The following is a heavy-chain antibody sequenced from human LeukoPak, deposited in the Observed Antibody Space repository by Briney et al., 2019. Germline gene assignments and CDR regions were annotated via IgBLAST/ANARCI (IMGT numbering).Heavy chain of an antibody. Sequence: GGSLRLSCAASGFIFGGYWMSWVRQAPGRGLEWVANTNPDGFIKYYVDSVNGRFTISRDNAKNSLYLQMNSLRAEDTAVYYCVSGFLQWLYWGQGTLVTVSS. CDR1: GFIFGGYW. CDR3: VSGFLQWLY. D-gene: IGHD3-3*01. CDR2: TNPDGFIK. V-gene: IGHV3-7*01. J-gene: IGHJ4*02.